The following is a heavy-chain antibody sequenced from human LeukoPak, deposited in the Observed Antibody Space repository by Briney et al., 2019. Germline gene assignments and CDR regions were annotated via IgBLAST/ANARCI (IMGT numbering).Heavy chain of an antibody. D-gene: IGHD1-26*01. Sequence: GGSLRLSCTASGFTFGDYAMSWVRQAPGKGLEWVSFIRSKTYGGTADYAASVQGRFTMSRDGSKSIAYLQMNSLKTEDTAVYYCSRGSSGISPWGQGTLVTVSS. V-gene: IGHV3-49*04. CDR3: SRGSSGISP. CDR1: GFTFGDYA. J-gene: IGHJ5*02. CDR2: IRSKTYGGTA.